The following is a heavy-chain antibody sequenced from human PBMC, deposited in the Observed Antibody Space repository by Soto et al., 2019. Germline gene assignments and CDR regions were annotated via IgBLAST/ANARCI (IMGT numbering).Heavy chain of an antibody. Sequence: SETLSLTCSVSGGSVSDKTYYWRWIRQPPGKRLEWIGYVYYSGTTNYNPSLKSRVTISVDLSKNRFSLRLSSVTTADTALYYCARTTAVPNTLRSRYFFDYWGQGTLVTVSS. CDR2: VYYSGTT. CDR1: GGSVSDKTYY. CDR3: ARTTAVPNTLRSRYFFDY. J-gene: IGHJ4*02. D-gene: IGHD4-17*01. V-gene: IGHV4-61*01.